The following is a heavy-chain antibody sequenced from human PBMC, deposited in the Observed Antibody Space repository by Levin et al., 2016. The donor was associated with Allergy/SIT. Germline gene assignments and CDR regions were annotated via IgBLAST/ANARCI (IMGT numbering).Heavy chain of an antibody. CDR2: LSVSGDST. J-gene: IGHJ4*02. V-gene: IGHV3-23*01. CDR1: GFTFSSYS. CDR3: AKDRSSGSTWYMGDS. D-gene: IGHD6-13*01. Sequence: GESLKISCAGSGFTFSSYSMNWVRQTPGRGLEWVSALSVSGDSTYYADSVQGRFTISRDNSKSTLYLQINTLRAEDTAIYYCAKDRSSGSTWYMGDSWGQGTLVTVSS.